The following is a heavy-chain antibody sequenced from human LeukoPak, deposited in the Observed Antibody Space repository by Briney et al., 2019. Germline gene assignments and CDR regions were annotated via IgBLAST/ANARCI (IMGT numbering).Heavy chain of an antibody. D-gene: IGHD3-22*01. CDR3: ARGLNYNYDNWYFDL. CDR1: GGSFSGYY. Sequence: SETLSLTCAVYGGSFSGYYWSWIRQPPGKGLEWIGEINHSGSTNYNPSLKSRVTISVDTSKNQFSLKLSSVTAADTAVYYCARGLNYNYDNWYFDLWGRGTLVTVSS. V-gene: IGHV4-34*01. J-gene: IGHJ2*01. CDR2: INHSGST.